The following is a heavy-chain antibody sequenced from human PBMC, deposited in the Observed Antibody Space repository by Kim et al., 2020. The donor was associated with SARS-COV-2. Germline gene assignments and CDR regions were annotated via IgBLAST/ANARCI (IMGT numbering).Heavy chain of an antibody. CDR1: GYTFIGYY. V-gene: IGHV1-2*04. D-gene: IGHD2-2*01. Sequence: ASVKVSCKASGYTFIGYYMNWVRQAPGQGLEWMGWIIPNSGRTNYAQKFQDWVTMTGDTSISTAYMELSSLRSDDTAVYYCARETVVLPASGYYYYGIDV. CDR2: IIPNSGRT. CDR3: ARETVVLPASGYYYYGIDV. J-gene: IGHJ6*01.